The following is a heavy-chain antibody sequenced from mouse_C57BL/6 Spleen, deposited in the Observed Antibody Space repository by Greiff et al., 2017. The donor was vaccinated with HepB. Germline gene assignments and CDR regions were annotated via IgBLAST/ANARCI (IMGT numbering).Heavy chain of an antibody. CDR2: IRSKSNNYAT. Sequence: EVKLVESGGGLVQPKGSLKLSCAASGFSFNTYAMNWVRQAPGKGLEWVARIRSKSNNYATYYADSVKDRFTISRDDSESMLYLQMNNLKTEDTAMYYCVRLLTGYYAMDYWGQGTSVTVSS. CDR3: VRLLTGYYAMDY. V-gene: IGHV10-1*01. CDR1: GFSFNTYA. J-gene: IGHJ4*01. D-gene: IGHD4-1*01.